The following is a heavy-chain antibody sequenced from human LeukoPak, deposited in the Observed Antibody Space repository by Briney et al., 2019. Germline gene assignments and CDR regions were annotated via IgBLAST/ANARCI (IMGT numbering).Heavy chain of an antibody. CDR3: ARGTMVRGNDY. Sequence: ASQTLSLTCTVSGGSISSGDYYWSWIRQPPGKGLEWIGYIYYSGSTYYNPSLKSRVTISVDTSKNQFSLKLSSVTAADTAVYYCARGTMVRGNDYWGQGTLVTDSS. J-gene: IGHJ4*02. CDR2: IYYSGST. V-gene: IGHV4-30-4*01. CDR1: GGSISSGDYY. D-gene: IGHD3-10*01.